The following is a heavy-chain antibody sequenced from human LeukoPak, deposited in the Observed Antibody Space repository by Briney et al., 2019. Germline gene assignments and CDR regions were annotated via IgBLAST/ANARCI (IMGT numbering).Heavy chain of an antibody. CDR3: AKDTPDIVVVAAADLYFDY. J-gene: IGHJ4*02. CDR2: IRYDGSNK. CDR1: GFTFSSYD. Sequence: PGGSLRLSCAASGFTFSSYDMHWVRQAPGKGLEWVAFIRYDGSNKYYADSVKGRFTISRDNSKNTLYLQMNSLRAEDTAVYYCAKDTPDIVVVAAADLYFDYWGQGTLVTVSS. V-gene: IGHV3-30*02. D-gene: IGHD2-2*01.